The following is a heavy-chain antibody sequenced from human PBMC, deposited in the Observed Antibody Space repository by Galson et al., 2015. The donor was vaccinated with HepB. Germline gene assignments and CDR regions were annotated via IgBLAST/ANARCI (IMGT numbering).Heavy chain of an antibody. Sequence: SLRLSCAASGFTFSDFAMSWVRQAPGKGLEWVSGIGKDSSYRYYADSMTGRFTISRDNSKNTLFLQLNSLRADDTAVYYCTKQAGNLIRSWHFDYWGQGSLVIVSS. V-gene: IGHV3-23*01. J-gene: IGHJ4*02. CDR2: IGKDSSYR. CDR3: TKQAGNLIRSWHFDY. CDR1: GFTFSDFA.